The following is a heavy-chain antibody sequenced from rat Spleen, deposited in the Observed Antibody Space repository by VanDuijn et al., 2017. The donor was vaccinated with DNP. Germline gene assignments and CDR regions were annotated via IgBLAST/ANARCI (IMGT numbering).Heavy chain of an antibody. CDR3: ARDGQWDYFDY. CDR1: GFSLTTSG. CDR2: ISSGGRT. J-gene: IGHJ2*01. D-gene: IGHD1-1*01. V-gene: IGHV2S12*01. Sequence: QVQLKESGPGLVQPSQTLSLACAVSGFSLTTSGVSWVRQPPGKGLEWIAAISSGGRTYYNSALKSRLSISRDTSKSQVFLKMNSLQTEDTATYYCARDGQWDYFDYWGQGVMVTVSS.